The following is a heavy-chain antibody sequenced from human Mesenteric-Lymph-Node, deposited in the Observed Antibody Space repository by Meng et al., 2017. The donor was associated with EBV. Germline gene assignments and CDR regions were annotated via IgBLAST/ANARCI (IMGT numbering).Heavy chain of an antibody. CDR3: ARVRSSGSGLIRNYFDY. CDR2: INHIRSV. V-gene: IGHV4-34*02. CDR1: GGSFNDYY. J-gene: IGHJ4*02. D-gene: IGHD6-19*01. Sequence: QVQLQQWGAGLLKPAETLSLSCAVYGGSFNDYYWIWIRQAPGKGLEWIGEINHIRSVYYNPSLKSRVTISVDTSNNQISLRLTAVTAADTAIYYCARVRSSGSGLIRNYFDYWGQGTLVTVSS.